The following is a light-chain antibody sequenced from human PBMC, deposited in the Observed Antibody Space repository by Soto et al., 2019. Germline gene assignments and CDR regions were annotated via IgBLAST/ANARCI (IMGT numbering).Light chain of an antibody. CDR3: QQSYILPRT. CDR2: AAS. CDR1: PGIINY. V-gene: IGKV1-27*01. J-gene: IGKJ1*01. Sequence: DIQMTQSPSSLSASVGDRVTITCRASPGIINYLAWYQQKPGKVPKLLIYAASTLQSGVPSRFSGSGSGTDFTLTIDSLQPEDFATYYCQQSYILPRTFGQGTKV.